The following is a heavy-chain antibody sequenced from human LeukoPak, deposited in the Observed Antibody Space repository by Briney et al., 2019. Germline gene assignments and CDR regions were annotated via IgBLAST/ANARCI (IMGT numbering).Heavy chain of an antibody. V-gene: IGHV4-34*01. CDR2: INHRGIT. J-gene: IGHJ4*02. D-gene: IGHD2-2*01. CDR1: GGSFSDYY. Sequence: SESLSLTCVVYGGSFSDYYWSWIRQPPGKGLEWIGEINHRGITNYNPSLTSRVTISVDTSKNQFSLNLTSLTAADTAAYYCARRSTSCLDYWGQGTLVTVSS. CDR3: ARRSTSCLDY.